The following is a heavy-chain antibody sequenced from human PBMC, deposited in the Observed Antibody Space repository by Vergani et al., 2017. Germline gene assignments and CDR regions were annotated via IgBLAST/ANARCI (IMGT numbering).Heavy chain of an antibody. V-gene: IGHV3-21*01. CDR1: GFTFSSYS. Sequence: EVQLVESGGGLVKPGGSLRLSCAASGFTFSSYSMHWVRQAPGKGLEWVSSISSSSSYIYYADSVKGRFTISRDNAKNSLYLQMNSLRAEDTAVYYCARKVAGTSYYYYGMDVWGQGTTVTVSS. CDR3: ARKVAGTSYYYYGMDV. CDR2: ISSSSSYI. J-gene: IGHJ6*02. D-gene: IGHD6-19*01.